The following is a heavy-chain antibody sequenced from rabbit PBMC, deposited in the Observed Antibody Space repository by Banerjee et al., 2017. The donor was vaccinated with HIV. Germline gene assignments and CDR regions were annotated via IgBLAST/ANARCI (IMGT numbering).Heavy chain of an antibody. CDR3: ARGGNAGYAGDGYAYYFNL. CDR2: INTGSGSA. V-gene: IGHV1S40*01. CDR1: GSPFRTSNY. J-gene: IGHJ4*01. D-gene: IGHD4-2*01. Sequence: QSLEESGGDLVKPGASRPSPATASGSPFRTSNYISWAGRLPGKGLEWIGCINTGSGSAYYASWAKGRLTISKTSSTTVTLQMTSLTAADTATYFCARGGNAGYAGDGYAYYFNLWGPGTLVTVS.